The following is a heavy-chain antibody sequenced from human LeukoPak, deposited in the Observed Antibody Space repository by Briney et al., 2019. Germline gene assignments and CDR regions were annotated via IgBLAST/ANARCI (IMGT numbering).Heavy chain of an antibody. Sequence: GGSLRLSSAASGFTFNSYWMSWVRQAPGQGLEWVANIKQDGSEKYYVDSVKGRFTISRDNAKNSLYLQMNSLRADDTAVYYCANGREIFANVDYWGQGTLVTVSS. D-gene: IGHD3-3*01. V-gene: IGHV3-7*03. J-gene: IGHJ4*02. CDR2: IKQDGSEK. CDR3: ANGREIFANVDY. CDR1: GFTFNSYW.